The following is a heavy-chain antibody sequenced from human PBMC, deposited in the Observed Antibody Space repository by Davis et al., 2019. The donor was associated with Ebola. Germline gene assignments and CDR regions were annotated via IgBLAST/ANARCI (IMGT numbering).Heavy chain of an antibody. Sequence: SETLSLTFTVPGGPISSSNYYWGWIRQPPGKGLEWIGSIYYSGSTYYNPSLKSRVTISVDTSKNQFSLKLNSVTAADTAVYYCARHGGSTVTTNFDYWGQGTLVTVSS. J-gene: IGHJ4*02. CDR1: GGPISSSNYY. D-gene: IGHD4-17*01. CDR3: ARHGGSTVTTNFDY. V-gene: IGHV4-39*01. CDR2: IYYSGST.